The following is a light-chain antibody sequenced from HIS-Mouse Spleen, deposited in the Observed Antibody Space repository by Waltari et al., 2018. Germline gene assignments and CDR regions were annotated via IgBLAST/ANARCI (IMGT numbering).Light chain of an antibody. J-gene: IGKJ4*01. CDR3: QQYYSTPLT. CDR2: WAS. CDR1: QSVLYSSNNKNY. Sequence: DIVMTQSPDSLAVSLGERAIINCKSSQSVLYSSNNKNYLAWYQQKPGQPPKLLIYWASTRESGVPDRFSGSGSGTDFTLTIRSLQAEDVAVYYCQQYYSTPLTFGGGTKVEIK. V-gene: IGKV4-1*01.